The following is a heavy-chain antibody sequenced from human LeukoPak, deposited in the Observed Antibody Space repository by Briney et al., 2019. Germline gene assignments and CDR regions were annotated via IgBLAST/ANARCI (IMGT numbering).Heavy chain of an antibody. CDR3: ARWSYDSSGYYALFEY. D-gene: IGHD3-22*01. CDR2: IDHNGINT. V-gene: IGHV3-74*01. Sequence: PGGSLRLSCAASGFTFSSYGMHWVRQAPGKGLVWVSRIDHNGINTYYADSVKGRFTISRDNAENSLYLQMNSLRAEDTAVYYCARWSYDSSGYYALFEYWGQGTLVTVSS. J-gene: IGHJ4*02. CDR1: GFTFSSYG.